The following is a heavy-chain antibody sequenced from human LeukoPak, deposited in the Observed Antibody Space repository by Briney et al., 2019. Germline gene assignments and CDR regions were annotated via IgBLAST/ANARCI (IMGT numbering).Heavy chain of an antibody. J-gene: IGHJ6*03. CDR3: PRGRFLEEGATSRRYYYYMDV. D-gene: IGHD1-26*01. CDR1: GGSLSGYY. Sequence: SETLSLTCAVYGGSLSGYYWSWIRQPPGKGLEWIGEINHSGSTNYNPSLKSRVTISVDTSKNQFSLKLSSVTAADTAVYYCPRGRFLEEGATSRRYYYYMDVWGKGTTVTVSS. V-gene: IGHV4-34*01. CDR2: INHSGST.